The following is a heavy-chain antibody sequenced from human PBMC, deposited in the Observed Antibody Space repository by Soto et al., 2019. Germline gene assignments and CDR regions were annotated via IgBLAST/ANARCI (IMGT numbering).Heavy chain of an antibody. CDR2: IYYTGTT. D-gene: IGHD2-21*02. CDR3: ARLGGYYQAFDQ. J-gene: IGHJ4*02. CDR1: GGSMSSYY. Sequence: QVQLQESGPGLVKPSETLSLTCIVSGGSMSSYYWGWFRQPPGKGLEWIGYIYYTGTTTYHPSLKSRVTISIVTSRNQFSLKLNSVTAAGTAVYYCARLGGYYQAFDQWGQGSLVTVSS. V-gene: IGHV4-59*08.